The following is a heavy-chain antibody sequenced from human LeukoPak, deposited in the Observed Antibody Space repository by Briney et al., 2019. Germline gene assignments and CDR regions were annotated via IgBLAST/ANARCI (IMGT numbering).Heavy chain of an antibody. J-gene: IGHJ2*01. Sequence: GGSLRLSCAASGFTFSSYAMSWVRQAPGKGLGWVSAFSGSGGSTYYADSVKGRFTISRDNSKNTLYLQMNSLRAEDTAVYYCAKAPEVLDYDSSGYYPNWYFDLWGRGTLVTVSS. D-gene: IGHD3-22*01. V-gene: IGHV3-23*01. CDR1: GFTFSSYA. CDR2: FSGSGGST. CDR3: AKAPEVLDYDSSGYYPNWYFDL.